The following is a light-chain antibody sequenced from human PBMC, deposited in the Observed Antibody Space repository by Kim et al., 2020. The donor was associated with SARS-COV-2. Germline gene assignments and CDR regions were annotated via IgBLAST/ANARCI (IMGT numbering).Light chain of an antibody. Sequence: EIVLTQSPGTLSLSPGERATLSCRASQSVSSSYLAWYQQKPGQAPRLLIYGASSRATGIPDRFSGSGSGTDFTLTISRLEPEDFAVYYCQQYDSSPRTTFGQGTKVDIK. CDR1: QSVSSSY. J-gene: IGKJ1*01. CDR3: QQYDSSPRTT. V-gene: IGKV3-20*01. CDR2: GAS.